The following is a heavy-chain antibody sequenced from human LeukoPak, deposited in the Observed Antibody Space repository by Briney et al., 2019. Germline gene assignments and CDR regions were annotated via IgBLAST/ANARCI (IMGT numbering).Heavy chain of an antibody. D-gene: IGHD4-17*01. CDR2: ISYSGST. Sequence: SETLSLTCSVSGGSINNYYWIWIRQPPGKGLEWIGHISYSGSTDYNPSLKSRVTMSVDTSKNKVSLKVTSVTAADTAVYYCARGHDGVVGWLAPWGRGTLVTVSS. J-gene: IGHJ5*02. V-gene: IGHV4-59*01. CDR1: GGSINNYY. CDR3: ARGHDGVVGWLAP.